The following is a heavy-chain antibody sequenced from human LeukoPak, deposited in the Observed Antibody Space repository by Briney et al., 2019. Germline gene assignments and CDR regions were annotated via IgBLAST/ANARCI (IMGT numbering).Heavy chain of an antibody. Sequence: PGGSLRLSCAASGFTFSNAWMSWVRQAPGKGLEWVGRIKSKTDGGTTDYAAPVKGRFTNSRDDSKNTLYLQMNSLKTEDTAVYYCTTDPSIVVVPAADNWFDPWGQGTLVTVSS. CDR1: GFTFSNAW. J-gene: IGHJ5*02. D-gene: IGHD2-2*01. V-gene: IGHV3-15*01. CDR2: IKSKTDGGTT. CDR3: TTDPSIVVVPAADNWFDP.